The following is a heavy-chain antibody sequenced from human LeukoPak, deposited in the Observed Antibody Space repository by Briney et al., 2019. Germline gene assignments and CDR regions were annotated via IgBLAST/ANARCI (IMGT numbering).Heavy chain of an antibody. CDR3: ARGRPYSGGYHLDY. Sequence: SETLSLTCTVSGDSTSSDRYYGGWVRQPPGKGLGWIGNIYYSGSTYYNPSLKSRVIMSVDTSKNQFFLKLNSVTAADTAVYYCARGRPYSGGYHLDYWGQGTLVTVSA. CDR1: GDSTSSDRYY. D-gene: IGHD1-26*01. V-gene: IGHV4-39*02. J-gene: IGHJ4*02. CDR2: IYYSGST.